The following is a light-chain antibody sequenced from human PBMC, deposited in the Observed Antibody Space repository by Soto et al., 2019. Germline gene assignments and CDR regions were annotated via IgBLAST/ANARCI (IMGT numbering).Light chain of an antibody. J-gene: IGKJ4*01. CDR2: WAS. Sequence: DIVMTQSPDSLAVSLGERATINCKSSQSVLYSSNNKNYLAWYQQKPGQPPKLLIYWASTRDSGVPDRFSGSGSGTDFTLTISSLQAEDVSVYYGQQYYSTTPTCGGGTKVDIK. V-gene: IGKV4-1*01. CDR1: QSVLYSSNNKNY. CDR3: QQYYSTTPT.